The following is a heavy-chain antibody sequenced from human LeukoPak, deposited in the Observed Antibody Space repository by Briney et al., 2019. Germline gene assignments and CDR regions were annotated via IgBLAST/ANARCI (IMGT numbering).Heavy chain of an antibody. Sequence: PAGAQGLSNASAGRPVSREHICWGSQAQEKKLERGSVIYSGGSTHYADSVKGRFTISRDKSKNTLYLQMNSLRAEDTAVYYCARGYDSSGYYSAEYFQHWGQGTLVTVSS. D-gene: IGHD3-22*01. J-gene: IGHJ1*01. CDR2: IYSGGST. CDR3: ARGYDSSGYYSAEYFQH. V-gene: IGHV3-53*05. CDR1: GRPVSREH.